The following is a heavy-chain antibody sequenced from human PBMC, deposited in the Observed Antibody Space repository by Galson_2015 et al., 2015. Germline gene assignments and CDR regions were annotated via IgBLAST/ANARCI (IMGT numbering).Heavy chain of an antibody. J-gene: IGHJ4*02. CDR2: IYSGGST. V-gene: IGHV3-53*01. Sequence: SLRLGCAASGFTVSSNYMSWVRQAPGKGLEWVSVIYSGGSTYYADSVKGRFTISRDNSKNTLYLQMNSLRAEDTAVYYCASAYSSCYAPTHWGQGTLVTVSS. D-gene: IGHD2-2*01. CDR1: GFTVSSNY. CDR3: ASAYSSCYAPTH.